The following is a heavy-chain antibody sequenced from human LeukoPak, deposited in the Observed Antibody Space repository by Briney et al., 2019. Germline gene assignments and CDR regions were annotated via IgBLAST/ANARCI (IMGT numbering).Heavy chain of an antibody. V-gene: IGHV3-30*18. CDR2: MSYDGSIK. J-gene: IGHJ4*02. Sequence: GGSLRLSCAASGFTFSSYAMHWVRQAPGKGLEWVAVMSYDGSIKEYGDSVKGRFTISRDNSKNTLYLEMNSLRAEDTAVYYCAKDPEMATITGHYFDYWGQGTLVTVSS. CDR1: GFTFSSYA. D-gene: IGHD5-24*01. CDR3: AKDPEMATITGHYFDY.